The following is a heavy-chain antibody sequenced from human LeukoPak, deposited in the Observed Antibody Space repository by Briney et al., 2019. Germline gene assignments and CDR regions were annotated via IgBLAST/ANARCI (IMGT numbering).Heavy chain of an antibody. Sequence: GESLKISCKGSGYSFTSYWIAWVRQMPGKGLEWMGIIYPGDSDIRYSPSFQGQVTISADKSISTAYLQWSSLKASDTAIYYCARRYRPTVDYWGQGTLVTVSS. D-gene: IGHD1-1*01. J-gene: IGHJ4*02. CDR3: ARRYRPTVDY. V-gene: IGHV5-51*01. CDR1: GYSFTSYW. CDR2: IYPGDSDI.